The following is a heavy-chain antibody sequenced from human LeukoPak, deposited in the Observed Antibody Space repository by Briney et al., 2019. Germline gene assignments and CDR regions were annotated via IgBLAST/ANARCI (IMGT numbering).Heavy chain of an antibody. CDR1: GFTFSSYA. V-gene: IGHV3-30-3*01. D-gene: IGHD6-6*01. CDR2: ISYDGSNK. CDR3: ASHSSSSDYFDY. J-gene: IGHJ4*02. Sequence: QPGGSLRLSCAASGFTFSSYAMHWVRQAPGKGLEWVAVISYDGSNKYYADSVKGRFTISRDNSKNTLYLQMNSLRAEDTAVYYCASHSSSSDYFDYWGQGTLVTVSS.